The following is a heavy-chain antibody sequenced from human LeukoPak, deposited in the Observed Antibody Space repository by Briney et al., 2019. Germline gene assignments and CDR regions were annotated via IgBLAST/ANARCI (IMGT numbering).Heavy chain of an antibody. J-gene: IGHJ1*01. V-gene: IGHV4-31*03. D-gene: IGHD3-16*01. CDR2: IYYSGST. CDR1: GGSISSGGYY. CDR3: ARGDFGGAPRYFQH. Sequence: PSETLSLTCTVSGGSISSGGYYWSWIRQHPGKGLEWIGYIYYSGSTYYNPSLESRVTISVDTSKNQFSLKLSSVTAADTAVYYCARGDFGGAPRYFQHWGQGTLVTVSS.